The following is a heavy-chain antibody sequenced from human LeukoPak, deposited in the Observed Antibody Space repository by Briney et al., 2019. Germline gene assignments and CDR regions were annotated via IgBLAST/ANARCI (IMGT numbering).Heavy chain of an antibody. CDR3: ARDPPYSSSWD. CDR1: GASISSYY. D-gene: IGHD6-13*01. V-gene: IGHV4-59*12. J-gene: IGHJ4*02. CDR2: IYYSGNT. Sequence: SETLSLTCTVSGASISSYYWNWIRQPPGKGLEWIGYIYYSGNTNYNPSLKSRVTMSVDTSKNQFSLKVTSVTAADTAVYYCARDPPYSSSWDWGQGTLVTVSS.